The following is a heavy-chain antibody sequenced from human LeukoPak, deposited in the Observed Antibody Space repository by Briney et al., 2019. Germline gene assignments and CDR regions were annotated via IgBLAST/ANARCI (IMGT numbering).Heavy chain of an antibody. V-gene: IGHV4-4*07. CDR2: IYTSGST. Sequence: SETLSLTCTVSGGSLSSYYWSWIRQPAGKGLEWIGRIYTSGSTNYNPSLKSRVTMSVDTSKNQFSLKLSSVTAADTAVYYCARTHSSSWPHYYYYYYGMDVWGQGTTVTVSS. D-gene: IGHD6-13*01. CDR3: ARTHSSSWPHYYYYYYGMDV. CDR1: GGSLSSYY. J-gene: IGHJ6*02.